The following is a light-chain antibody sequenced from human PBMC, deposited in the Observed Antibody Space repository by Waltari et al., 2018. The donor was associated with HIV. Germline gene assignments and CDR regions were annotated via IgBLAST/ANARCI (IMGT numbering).Light chain of an antibody. CDR3: QQCDNLPFT. J-gene: IGKJ3*01. V-gene: IGKV1-33*01. CDR2: DAS. Sequence: DIQLTQSPSSLSASVGDRVIITCQASQDITNFLNWYQQKPGKAPKLLIYDASNLETGVPSRFSGSGSGTDFTFTISSLQPEDIATYYCQQCDNLPFTFGPGTKVDI. CDR1: QDITNF.